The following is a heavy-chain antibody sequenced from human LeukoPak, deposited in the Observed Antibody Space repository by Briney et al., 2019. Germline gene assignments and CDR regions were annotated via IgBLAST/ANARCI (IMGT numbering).Heavy chain of an antibody. J-gene: IGHJ6*03. CDR1: GGTFSSYA. Sequence: GASVKVSCKASGGTFSSYAISWVRQAPGQGLEWMGGIIPIFGTANYAQKFQGRVTITTDESTSTAYMELSSLRSEDTAVYYCARDNCSSTSCPSRYYHYYMDVWGKGTTVTVSS. CDR2: IIPIFGTA. V-gene: IGHV1-69*05. D-gene: IGHD2-2*01. CDR3: ARDNCSSTSCPSRYYHYYMDV.